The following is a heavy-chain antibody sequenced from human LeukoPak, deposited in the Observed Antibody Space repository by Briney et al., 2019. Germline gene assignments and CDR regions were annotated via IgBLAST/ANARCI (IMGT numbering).Heavy chain of an antibody. V-gene: IGHV3-48*03. J-gene: IGHJ4*02. Sequence: GGSLRLSCAASGFTFSSYAMNWVRQAPGKGLEWVSYISSSGSTIYYADSVKGRFTISRDNAKNSLYLQMNSLRAEDTAVYYFARGEYANDSSGVDYWGQGAMVTVSS. CDR1: GFTFSSYA. CDR3: ARGEYANDSSGVDY. CDR2: ISSSGSTI. D-gene: IGHD3-22*01.